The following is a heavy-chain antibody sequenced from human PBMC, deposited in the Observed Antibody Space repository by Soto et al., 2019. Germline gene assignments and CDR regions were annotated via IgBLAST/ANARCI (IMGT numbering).Heavy chain of an antibody. D-gene: IGHD2-15*01. CDR2: INPSGGST. CDR3: ARDQGYCSGGSCPGVYYYYGMDV. Sequence: ASVKVSCKASGYTFTSYYMHWVRRAPGQGLEWMGIINPSGGSTSYAQKFQGRVTMTRDTSTSTVYMELSSLRSEDTAVYYCARDQGYCSGGSCPGVYYYYGMDVWGQGTTVTVSS. CDR1: GYTFTSYY. J-gene: IGHJ6*02. V-gene: IGHV1-46*01.